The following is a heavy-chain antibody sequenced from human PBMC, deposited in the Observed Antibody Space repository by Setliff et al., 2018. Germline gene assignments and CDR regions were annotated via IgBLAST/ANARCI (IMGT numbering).Heavy chain of an antibody. V-gene: IGHV1-18*01. Sequence: ASVKVSCKASGYTFTSYGISWVRQAPGQGLEWMGWISTYNGDTDYAQKLQDRLTMTTDTSTSTVYMELRSLRAEDTAVYYCARVYAYSYGFDYWGQGTPVTVSS. D-gene: IGHD3-16*01. CDR1: GYTFTSYG. CDR2: ISTYNGDT. J-gene: IGHJ4*02. CDR3: ARVYAYSYGFDY.